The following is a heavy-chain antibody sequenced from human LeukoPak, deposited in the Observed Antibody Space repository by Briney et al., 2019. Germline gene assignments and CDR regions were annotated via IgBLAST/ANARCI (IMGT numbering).Heavy chain of an antibody. Sequence: SETLSLTCTVSGGSISSYYWSWIRQPAGKGLEWIGRIYTSGSTNYNPSLKSRVTISVDTSKNQFSLKLSSVTAADTAVYYCARRVPNWNARSFDYWGQGTLVTVSS. CDR2: IYTSGST. CDR1: GGSISSYY. J-gene: IGHJ4*02. CDR3: ARRVPNWNARSFDY. V-gene: IGHV4-4*07. D-gene: IGHD1-20*01.